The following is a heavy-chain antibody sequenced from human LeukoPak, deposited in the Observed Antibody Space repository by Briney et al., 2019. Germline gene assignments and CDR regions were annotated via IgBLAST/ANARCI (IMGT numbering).Heavy chain of an antibody. J-gene: IGHJ4*02. D-gene: IGHD4-17*01. CDR3: ARALRTGQGDYVPVL. Sequence: GESLKISCKASGYKFTNYWIGWVRQMPGKGLEWMTIIYPGDSETRYSPSFQGQVTISADKFIGTMYLQWSSLEASDTAMYYCARALRTGQGDYVPVLWGQGTLVIVSS. CDR2: IYPGDSET. CDR1: GYKFTNYW. V-gene: IGHV5-51*01.